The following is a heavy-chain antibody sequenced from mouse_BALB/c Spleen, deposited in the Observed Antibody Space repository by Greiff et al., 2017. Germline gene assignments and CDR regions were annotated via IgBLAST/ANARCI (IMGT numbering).Heavy chain of an antibody. CDR1: GYTFTSYW. CDR3: ARSGAMITTTFAY. V-gene: IGHV1-69*02. CDR2: IDPSDSYT. D-gene: IGHD2-4*01. Sequence: QVQLQQPGAELVKPGASVKLSCKASGYTFTSYWMHWVKQRPGQGLEWIGEIDPSDSYTNYNQKFKGKATLTVDKSSSTAYMQLSSLTSEDSAVYYCARSGAMITTTFAYWGQGTLVTVSA. J-gene: IGHJ3*01.